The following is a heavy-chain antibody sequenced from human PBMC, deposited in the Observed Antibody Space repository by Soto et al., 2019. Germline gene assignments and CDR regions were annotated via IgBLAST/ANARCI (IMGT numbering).Heavy chain of an antibody. V-gene: IGHV1-3*01. Sequence: ASVKVSCKASGYTFTSYDMHWVRQAPGQRLEWMGWINAGNGNTKYSQKFQGRVTITRDTSASTAYIELSSLRSEDTAVYYCAREVRILGRGLAFDNWGPGTMVTVSS. CDR1: GYTFTSYD. J-gene: IGHJ3*02. D-gene: IGHD3-3*01. CDR2: INAGNGNT. CDR3: AREVRILGRGLAFDN.